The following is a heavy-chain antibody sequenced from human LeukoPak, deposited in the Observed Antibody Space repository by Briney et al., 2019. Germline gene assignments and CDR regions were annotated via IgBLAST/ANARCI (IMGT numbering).Heavy chain of an antibody. CDR1: GYTLTELS. CDR3: ATGPLDYSNYEGGDYFDY. Sequence: ASVKVSCKVPGYTLTELSMHWVRRAPGKGLEWMGGFDPEDGETIYAQKFQGRVTMTEDTSTDTAYMELSSLRSEDTAVYYCATGPLDYSNYEGGDYFDYWGQGTLVTVSS. J-gene: IGHJ4*02. CDR2: FDPEDGET. V-gene: IGHV1-24*01. D-gene: IGHD4-11*01.